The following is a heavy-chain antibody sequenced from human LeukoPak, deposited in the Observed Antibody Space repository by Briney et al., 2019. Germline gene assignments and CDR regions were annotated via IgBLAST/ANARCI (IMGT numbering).Heavy chain of an antibody. CDR1: GYSFTSYW. CDR3: ARLPTTHNYYYYYMDV. V-gene: IGHV5-51*01. Sequence: LGESLKISCKGSGYSFTSYWIGWVRQMPGKGLEWMGIIYPGDSDTRYSPSFQGQVTISADKSISTAYLQWSSLKASDTAMYYCARLPTTHNYYYYYMDVWGKGTTVTVSS. CDR2: IYPGDSDT. D-gene: IGHD4-11*01. J-gene: IGHJ6*03.